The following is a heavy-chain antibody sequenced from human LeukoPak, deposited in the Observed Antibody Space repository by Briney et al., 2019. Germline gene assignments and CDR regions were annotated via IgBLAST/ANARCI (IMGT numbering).Heavy chain of an antibody. V-gene: IGHV3-23*01. Sequence: GGSLRLSCAASGLTFSNYAMTWVRQAPGKGLEWVSGISDGGGSTYYADSVKGRFTISRDNSKNTLYLQMNSLRAEDTAVYYCACRSGSYHYWGQGTLVTVSS. J-gene: IGHJ4*02. CDR1: GLTFSNYA. CDR3: ACRSGSYHY. CDR2: ISDGGGST. D-gene: IGHD1-26*01.